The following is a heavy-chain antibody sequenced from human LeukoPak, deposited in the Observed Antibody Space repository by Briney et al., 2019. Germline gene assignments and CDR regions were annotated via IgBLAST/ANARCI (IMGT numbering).Heavy chain of an antibody. CDR1: GFTFSTYW. Sequence: PGGSLRLSCAASGFTFSTYWMSWVRQAPGKGLEWVANIKEDGSEKYYGDSVKGRFTISRDNAKNSLYLQMSSLRAEDTAVYYCARDSSGYRWGQGTLVTVSS. CDR2: IKEDGSEK. V-gene: IGHV3-7*01. J-gene: IGHJ4*02. CDR3: ARDSSGYR. D-gene: IGHD3-22*01.